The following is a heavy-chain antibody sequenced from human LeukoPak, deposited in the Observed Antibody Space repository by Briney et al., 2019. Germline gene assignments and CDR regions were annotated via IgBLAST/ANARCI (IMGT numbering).Heavy chain of an antibody. CDR1: GGSTNSYF. D-gene: IGHD6-6*01. V-gene: IGHV4-34*01. J-gene: IGHJ4*02. CDR3: AADSSSRDY. CDR2: INHSGST. Sequence: PSETLSLTCTVSGGSTNSYFWSWIRQPPGKGLEWIGEINHSGSTNYNPSLKSRVTISVDTSKNQFSLKLSSVTAADTAVYYCAADSSSRDYWGQGTLVTVSS.